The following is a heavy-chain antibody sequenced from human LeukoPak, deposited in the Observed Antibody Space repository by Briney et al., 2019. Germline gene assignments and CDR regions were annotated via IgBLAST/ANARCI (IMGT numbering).Heavy chain of an antibody. CDR1: GGSISSDSYY. V-gene: IGHV4-61*02. CDR3: AGQRGYFDY. J-gene: IGHJ4*02. Sequence: SQTLSLTCTVSGGSISSDSYYWSWIRQPAGKGLEWIGRIYTSGSTNYNPSLKSRVTISVDTSKNQFSLKLSSVTAADTAVYYCAGQRGYFDYWGQGTLVTVSS. CDR2: IYTSGST.